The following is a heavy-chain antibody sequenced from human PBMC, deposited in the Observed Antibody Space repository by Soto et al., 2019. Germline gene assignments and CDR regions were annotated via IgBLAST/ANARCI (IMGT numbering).Heavy chain of an antibody. CDR1: GFNFRTFG. CDR2: ISYDGVNK. V-gene: IGHV3-30*18. CDR3: AKDSGDSGAYPSLTVIES. D-gene: IGHD3-22*01. Sequence: PGGSLRLSCTASGFNFRTFGMHWVRQAPGKGLEWVTLISYDGVNKYYGDSVKGRFTISRDNSEKTLYLQMNSLRVEDTAIYFCAKDSGDSGAYPSLTVIESWGQGTLVTVSS. J-gene: IGHJ5*01.